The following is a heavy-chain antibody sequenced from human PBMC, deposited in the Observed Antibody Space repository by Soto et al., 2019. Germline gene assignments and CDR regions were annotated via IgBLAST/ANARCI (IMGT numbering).Heavy chain of an antibody. CDR1: GGSFSGYY. J-gene: IGHJ6*03. Sequence: SETLSLTCAVYGGSFSGYYWSWIRQPPGKGLEWIGEINHSGSTNYNPSLKSRVTISVDTSKNQFSLKLSSVTAADTAVYYCARLGDYYYMDVWGKGTAVTVSS. CDR2: INHSGST. V-gene: IGHV4-34*01. CDR3: ARLGDYYYMDV.